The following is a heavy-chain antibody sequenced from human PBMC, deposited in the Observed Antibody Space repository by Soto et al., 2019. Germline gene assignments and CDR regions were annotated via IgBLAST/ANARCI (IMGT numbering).Heavy chain of an antibody. CDR3: AESMGGSGTYVS. CDR2: ISNYNGIT. V-gene: IGHV1-18*01. Sequence: QVQLVQSGAEVKKPGASVKVSCKASGYIFTSYGISWVRQAPGEGLEWVGWISNYNGITNYAQKVQGRVTMTTDRSTSTAYMELRSQRSDDTAVYYCAESMGGSGTYVSWGQGTLVTVSS. J-gene: IGHJ4*02. D-gene: IGHD3-10*01. CDR1: GYIFTSYG.